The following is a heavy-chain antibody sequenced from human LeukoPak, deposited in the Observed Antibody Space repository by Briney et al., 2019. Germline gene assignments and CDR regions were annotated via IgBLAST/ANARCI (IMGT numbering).Heavy chain of an antibody. D-gene: IGHD6-13*01. J-gene: IGHJ4*02. V-gene: IGHV3-23*01. Sequence: GGSLRLSCAASGLTFSRSSMNWVRQAPGKGLEWVSAISGSGGSTYYADSVKGRFTISRDNSKNTLYLQMNSLRAEDTAVYYCAKDGLAAALYYFDYWGQGTLVTVSS. CDR3: AKDGLAAALYYFDY. CDR2: ISGSGGST. CDR1: GLTFSRSS.